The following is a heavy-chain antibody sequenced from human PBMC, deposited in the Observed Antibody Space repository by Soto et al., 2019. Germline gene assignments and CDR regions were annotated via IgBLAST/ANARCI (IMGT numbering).Heavy chain of an antibody. V-gene: IGHV3-7*02. D-gene: IGHD3-22*01. Sequence: GGSLRLSCAASGFTFSIYWMNWVRQAPGKGLEWVANIKQDGSEKYYVDSVKGRFTISRDNAKNSLYLQMNSLRAEDTALYFCARVDYYYDSSGYYYVFDYWGQGTPVTVSS. CDR1: GFTFSIYW. CDR3: ARVDYYYDSSGYYYVFDY. J-gene: IGHJ4*02. CDR2: IKQDGSEK.